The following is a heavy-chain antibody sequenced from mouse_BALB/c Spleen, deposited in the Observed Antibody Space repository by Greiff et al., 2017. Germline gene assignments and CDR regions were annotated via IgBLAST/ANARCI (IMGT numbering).Heavy chain of an antibody. CDR1: GFDLSRYW. J-gene: IGHJ1*01. CDR3: AREGLGSSWYFDV. CDR2: INPDSSTI. D-gene: IGHD1-1*01. Sequence: GGGLVQPGGSLKLSCAASGFDLSRYWLSWVRQAPGKGLEWIGEINPDSSTINYTPSLKDKFIISRDNAKNTLYLQMSKERSEDTALYYCAREGLGSSWYFDVWGAGTTVTVSS. V-gene: IGHV4-1*02.